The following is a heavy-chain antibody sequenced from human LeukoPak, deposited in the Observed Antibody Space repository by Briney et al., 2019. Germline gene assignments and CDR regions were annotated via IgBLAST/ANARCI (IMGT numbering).Heavy chain of an antibody. Sequence: GGSLRLSCAASGFTFSSYWMHWVRQPPGKGLVWVSHIQGDGTYTNYADSVKGRFTISRDNANNTLYLQMNSLRVEDTAVCYCARDPGYGGNTDYWGQGTLVTVSS. CDR3: ARDPGYGGNTDY. CDR2: IQGDGTYT. CDR1: GFTFSSYW. V-gene: IGHV3-74*01. D-gene: IGHD4-23*01. J-gene: IGHJ4*02.